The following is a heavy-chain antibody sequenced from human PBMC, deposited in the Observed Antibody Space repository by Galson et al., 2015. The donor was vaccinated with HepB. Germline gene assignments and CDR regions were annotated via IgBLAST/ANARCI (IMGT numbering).Heavy chain of an antibody. CDR1: GGSISSYY. V-gene: IGHV4-59*01. D-gene: IGHD1-26*01. J-gene: IGHJ4*02. Sequence: SETLSLTCTVSGGSISSYYWSWIRQPPGKGLEWIGYIYYSGSTNYNPSLKSRVTISVDTSKNQFSLKLSSVTAADTAVYYCARINPSGSYFRGGLDCWGQGTLVTVSS. CDR3: ARINPSGSYFRGGLDC. CDR2: IYYSGST.